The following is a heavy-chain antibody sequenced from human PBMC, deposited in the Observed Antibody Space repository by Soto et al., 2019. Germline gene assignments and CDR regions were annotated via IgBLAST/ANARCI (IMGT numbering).Heavy chain of an antibody. J-gene: IGHJ5*02. CDR3: ARAHGTSWYNWFDP. CDR2: IIPLFGTT. Sequence: VKVSCKAFGGNFTNYGISWVRQAPGQGLEWMGGIIPLFGTTNYAQKFRGRVTVTADESTSTVYMELNSLRSEDTAIYYCARAHGTSWYNWFDPWGQGTLVTVSS. V-gene: IGHV1-69*13. D-gene: IGHD1-26*01. CDR1: GGNFTNYG.